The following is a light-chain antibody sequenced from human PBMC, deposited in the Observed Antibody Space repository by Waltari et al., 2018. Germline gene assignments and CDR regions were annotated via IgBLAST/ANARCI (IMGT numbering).Light chain of an antibody. CDR2: VKSDGSH. CDR1: IGHSNYV. J-gene: IGLJ3*02. V-gene: IGLV4-69*02. CDR3: HTWGTGGDWV. Sequence: QLVLTQSPSASASLGASVHLTCRLSIGHSNYVIAWHQQQPEKGPRYLMKVKSDGSHSKGDGIPDRFSGSSSGAERHLTISSLQSEDEADYYCHTWGTGGDWVFGGGTKLTVL.